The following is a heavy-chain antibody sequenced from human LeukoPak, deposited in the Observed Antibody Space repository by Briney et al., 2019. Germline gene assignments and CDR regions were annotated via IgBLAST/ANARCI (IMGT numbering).Heavy chain of an antibody. J-gene: IGHJ4*02. CDR3: ARVGSIAAAGTPDY. D-gene: IGHD6-13*01. CDR2: ISNSGSHT. Sequence: GGSLRLSCAASGFAFSDYYMSWIRQAPGKGLEWVSYISNSGSHTSYADSVKGRFTISRDNAKNSLSLQVNSLRADDTAVYYCARVGSIAAAGTPDYWGQGTLVTVSS. CDR1: GFAFSDYY. V-gene: IGHV3-11*06.